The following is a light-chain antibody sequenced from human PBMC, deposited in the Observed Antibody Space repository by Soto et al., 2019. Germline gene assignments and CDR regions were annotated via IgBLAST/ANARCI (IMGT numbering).Light chain of an antibody. J-gene: IGKJ1*01. CDR3: MQGTHWPRT. CDR1: QSLVNSDGNTY. CDR2: KVS. Sequence: DVVMTQSPLSLPVTLGQPASISCRSSQSLVNSDGNTYLNWFHQRPGQSPRRLIYKVSNRDSGVPDRFSGSGSGTDFTPKISRVEAEDVGVYYCMQGTHWPRTFGQGTKVEIK. V-gene: IGKV2-30*01.